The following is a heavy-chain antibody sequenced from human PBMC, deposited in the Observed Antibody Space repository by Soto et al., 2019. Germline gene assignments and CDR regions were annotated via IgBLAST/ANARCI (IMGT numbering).Heavy chain of an antibody. CDR2: IYYSGST. V-gene: IGHV4-59*08. Sequence: LEIQSLTSTVSGGYISSFYWSRIRQTPGKGLEWIGYIYYSGSTNYNPSLKSRVTISVDTSKNQFSLKLSSVTAADTAVYYCARWNGGYCSSTSCYREGMGAFDIWGQGTMVTVSS. CDR1: GGYISSFY. D-gene: IGHD2-2*02. J-gene: IGHJ3*02. CDR3: ARWNGGYCSSTSCYREGMGAFDI.